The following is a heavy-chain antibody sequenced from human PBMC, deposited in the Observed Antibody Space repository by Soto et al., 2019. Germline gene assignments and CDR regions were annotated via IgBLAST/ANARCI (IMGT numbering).Heavy chain of an antibody. Sequence: QVQLQESGPGLVKPSQTLSLTCTVSGGSISSGGYYWSWIRQHPGKGLEWIGYIYYSGSTYYNPSLKSRVTISVETSKNQFSLKLSSVTAADTAVYYCARRTGGGQLLLYYYYGMDVWGQGTTVTVSS. CDR1: GGSISSGGYY. J-gene: IGHJ6*02. V-gene: IGHV4-31*03. CDR3: ARRTGGGQLLLYYYYGMDV. D-gene: IGHD2-2*01. CDR2: IYYSGST.